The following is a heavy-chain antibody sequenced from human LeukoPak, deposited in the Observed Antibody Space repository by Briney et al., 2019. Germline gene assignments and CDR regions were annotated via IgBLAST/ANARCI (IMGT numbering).Heavy chain of an antibody. CDR3: AKSGGSGLIDY. J-gene: IGHJ4*02. Sequence: PSETLSLTCTVSGGSISSSSYYWGWIRQPPGKGLEWIGNIYSSGNTYYNASLKSRVTIYIDTSKNQFSLNLSSVTAADTAVYYCAKSGGSGLIDYWGQGTLVTVSS. D-gene: IGHD1-26*01. V-gene: IGHV4-39*01. CDR1: GGSISSSSYY. CDR2: IYSSGNT.